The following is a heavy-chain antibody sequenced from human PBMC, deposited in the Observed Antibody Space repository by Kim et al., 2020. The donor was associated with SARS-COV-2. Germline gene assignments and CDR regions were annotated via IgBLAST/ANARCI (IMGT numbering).Heavy chain of an antibody. CDR3: AKDRRLLWFGELLLGAFDN. CDR2: ISGSGGST. D-gene: IGHD3-10*01. Sequence: GGSLRLSCAASGFTFSSYAMSWVRQAPGKGLEWVSAISGSGGSTYYADSVKGRFTISRDNSKNTLYLQMNSLRAEDTAVYYCAKDRRLLWFGELLLGAFDNWGQGTMVTVSS. V-gene: IGHV3-23*01. J-gene: IGHJ3*02. CDR1: GFTFSSYA.